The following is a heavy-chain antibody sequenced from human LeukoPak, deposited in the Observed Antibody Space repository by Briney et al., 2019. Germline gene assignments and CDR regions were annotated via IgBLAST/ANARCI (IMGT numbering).Heavy chain of an antibody. CDR3: ARANFGDYFY. V-gene: IGHV4-39*01. CDR2: IDSIGNT. D-gene: IGHD4-17*01. J-gene: IGHJ4*02. CDR1: GVSIGSSSYY. Sequence: SETLSLTCTVSGVSIGSSSYYWGWIRQPPGKGLEWIGRIDSIGNTHYNPSLKSRVTISVDTSKNQFSLRVISVTAADRAVYYCARANFGDYFYWGQGTLVTVSS.